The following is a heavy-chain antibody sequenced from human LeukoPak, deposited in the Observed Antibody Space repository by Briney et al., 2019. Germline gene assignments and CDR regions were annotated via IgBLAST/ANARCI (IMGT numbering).Heavy chain of an antibody. D-gene: IGHD5-18*01. J-gene: IGHJ4*02. CDR3: ARANIYSYALDY. CDR2: IYYSGST. Sequence: SETLSLTCTVSGGSISSYYWSWIRQPPGKGLEWIGYIYYSGSTNYNPSLKSRVTISVDTSKNQFSLKLSSVTAADTAVYYCARANIYSYALDYWGQGTLVTVSS. V-gene: IGHV4-59*12. CDR1: GGSISSYY.